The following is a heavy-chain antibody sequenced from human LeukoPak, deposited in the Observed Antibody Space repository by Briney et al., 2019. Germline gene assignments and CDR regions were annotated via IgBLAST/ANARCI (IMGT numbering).Heavy chain of an antibody. J-gene: IGHJ4*02. CDR1: GFTFSRHA. CDR2: ISYGGSNK. D-gene: IGHD1-26*01. V-gene: IGHV3-30*04. CDR3: AREAVGAIYFDY. Sequence: GGSLRLSCAASGFTFSRHAMHWVRQAPGKGLEWVAIISYGGSNKYYADSVKGRFTISRDNSKNVLYLQMNSLTTEDTTMYYCAREAVGAIYFDYWGQGTLVSVSS.